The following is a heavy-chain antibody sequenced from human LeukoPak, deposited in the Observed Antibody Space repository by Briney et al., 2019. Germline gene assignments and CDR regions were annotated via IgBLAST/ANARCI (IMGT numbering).Heavy chain of an antibody. V-gene: IGHV3-11*06. D-gene: IGHD6-19*01. Sequence: PGGSLRLSCAASGFTFSDYYMSWIRQAPGKGLEWVSYISSSSSYTNYADSVKGRFTISRDNAKNSLYLQMNSLRAEDTAVYYCARAGCSSGWDPSGFDYWGQGTLVTVSS. CDR1: GFTFSDYY. CDR2: ISSSSSYT. J-gene: IGHJ4*02. CDR3: ARAGCSSGWDPSGFDY.